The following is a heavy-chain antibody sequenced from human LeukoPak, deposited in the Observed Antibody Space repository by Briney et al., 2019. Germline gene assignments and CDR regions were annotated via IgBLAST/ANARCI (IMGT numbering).Heavy chain of an antibody. CDR2: IYYSGST. D-gene: IGHD2-2*01. J-gene: IGHJ6*03. V-gene: IGHV4-59*01. Sequence: SETLSLTFTVSGGSISSYYWSWIRQPPGKGLEWIGYIYYSGSTNYNPSFKSRVTISVDTSKNQFSLKLSSVTAADTAVYYCARDRPATYYFYMDVWGKGTTVTVSS. CDR3: ARDRPATYYFYMDV. CDR1: GGSISSYY.